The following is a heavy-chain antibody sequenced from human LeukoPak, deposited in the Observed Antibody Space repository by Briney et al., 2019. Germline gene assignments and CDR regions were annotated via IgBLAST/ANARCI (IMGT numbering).Heavy chain of an antibody. CDR1: GFTFVNFG. CDR2: ISGTSAYR. D-gene: IGHD3-3*01. J-gene: IGHJ4*02. CDR3: TRGSVFDFSSGYYFDS. V-gene: IGHV3-21*01. Sequence: PGGSLRLARTASGFTFVNFGMNWVRQAPGKGLEWVSSISGTSAYRYYTDSVKGRFTISRDNAKDSLYLQMNSLRAEDTAVYYCTRGSVFDFSSGYYFDSWGQGTLVTVSS.